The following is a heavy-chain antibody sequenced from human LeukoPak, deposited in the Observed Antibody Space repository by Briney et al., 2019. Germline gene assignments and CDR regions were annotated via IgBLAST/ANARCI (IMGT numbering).Heavy chain of an antibody. CDR1: GGSIISYY. J-gene: IGHJ5*02. CDR3: ARLTQEYCSSTSCYVDWFDP. V-gene: IGHV4-59*08. Sequence: KPSETLSLTCTVSGGSIISYYWSWIRQPPGKGLEWIGYIYYSGSTNYNPSLKSRVTISVDTSKNQFSLKLSSVTAADTAVYYCARLTQEYCSSTSCYVDWFDPWGQGTLVTVSS. D-gene: IGHD2-2*01. CDR2: IYYSGST.